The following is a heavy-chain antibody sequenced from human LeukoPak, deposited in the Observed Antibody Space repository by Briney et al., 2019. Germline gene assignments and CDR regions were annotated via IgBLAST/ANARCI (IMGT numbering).Heavy chain of an antibody. CDR2: IYHSGST. CDR3: ARVGDYYDSDY. V-gene: IGHV4-30-2*01. CDR1: GGSISSGGYS. J-gene: IGHJ4*02. Sequence: SETLSLTCAVSGGSISSGGYSWSWIRQPPGKGLEWIGYIYHSGSTYYNPSLKSRVTISVGRSKNQFSLKLSSVTAADTAVYYCARVGDYYDSDYWGQGTLVTVSS. D-gene: IGHD3-22*01.